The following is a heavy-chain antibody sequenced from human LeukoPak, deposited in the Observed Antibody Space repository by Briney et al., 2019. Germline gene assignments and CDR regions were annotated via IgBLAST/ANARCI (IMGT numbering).Heavy chain of an antibody. CDR2: ISSSSSTI. D-gene: IGHD4-17*01. Sequence: GGSLRLSCAASGFTFNSYGINWVRQAPGKGLEWVSYISSSSSTIYYADSVKGRFTISRDNAKNLLFLQMNSLRAEDTAVYYCARVGFGDYGSEGYFDYWGQGTLVTVSS. J-gene: IGHJ4*02. V-gene: IGHV3-48*04. CDR3: ARVGFGDYGSEGYFDY. CDR1: GFTFNSYG.